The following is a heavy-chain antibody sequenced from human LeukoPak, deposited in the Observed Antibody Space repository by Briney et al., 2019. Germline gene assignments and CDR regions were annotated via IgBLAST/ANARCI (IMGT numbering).Heavy chain of an antibody. CDR3: ASVIAGVTTDY. CDR1: GYTFTGYY. J-gene: IGHJ4*02. V-gene: IGHV1-2*02. CDR2: INPNSGDT. Sequence: ASVKVSCKASGYTFTGYYIRWVRQAPGQGLEWMAWINPNSGDTNFAQKFQGRVTMTRDTSISTAYMELSRLRSDDTAVYYCASVIAGVTTDYWGQGTLVTVSS. D-gene: IGHD1-26*01.